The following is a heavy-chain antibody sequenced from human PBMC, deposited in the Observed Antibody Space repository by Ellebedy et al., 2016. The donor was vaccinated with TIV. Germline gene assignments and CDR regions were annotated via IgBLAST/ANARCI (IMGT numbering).Heavy chain of an antibody. CDR2: INPNSGGT. CDR1: GYTFTGYY. Sequence: AASVKVSCKASGYTFTGYYMHWVRQAPGQGREWMGWINPNSGGTNYAQKFQGRVTMTRDTSISTAYMELSRLRSDDTAVYYCARDGVPVGVYCRGGSCHEDYWGQGTLVTVSS. D-gene: IGHD2-15*01. CDR3: ARDGVPVGVYCRGGSCHEDY. V-gene: IGHV1-2*02. J-gene: IGHJ4*02.